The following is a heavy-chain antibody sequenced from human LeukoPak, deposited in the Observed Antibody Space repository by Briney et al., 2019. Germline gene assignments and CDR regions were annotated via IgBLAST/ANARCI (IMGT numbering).Heavy chain of an antibody. J-gene: IGHJ6*03. CDR2: MNPNSGNT. D-gene: IGHD5-24*01. CDR1: GYTFTSYE. Sequence: WASVKVSCKASGYTFTSYEINWVRQAAGQGLEWMGWMNPNSGNTGYAQKFQGRVTMTRDTSISTAYMELSSLRSEDTAVYYCARGGEMATTIHYYYYMDVWGKGTTVTVSS. V-gene: IGHV1-8*01. CDR3: ARGGEMATTIHYYYYMDV.